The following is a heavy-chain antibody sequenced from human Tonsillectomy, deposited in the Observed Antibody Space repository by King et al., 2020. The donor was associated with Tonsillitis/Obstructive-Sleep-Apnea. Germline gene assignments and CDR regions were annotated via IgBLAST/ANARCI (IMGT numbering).Heavy chain of an antibody. CDR2: IYYSGNT. V-gene: IGHV4-59*08. D-gene: IGHD1-14*01. CDR1: GDSIDNYY. Sequence: MQLQESGPGLVKPSETLSLTCAVSGDSIDNYYWSWIRQPPGKGLEWIGCIYYSGNTNYNPSLRSRVTISADTSKNQLSLKLSSLSAADTAVYYCARGVIPGVYFYYYMDVWGRGTTVTVSS. J-gene: IGHJ6*03. CDR3: ARGVIPGVYFYYYMDV.